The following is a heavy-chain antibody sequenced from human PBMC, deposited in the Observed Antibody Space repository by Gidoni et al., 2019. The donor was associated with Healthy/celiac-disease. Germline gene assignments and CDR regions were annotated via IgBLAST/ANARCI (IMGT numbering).Heavy chain of an antibody. CDR2: IYYSGST. CDR3: ARYCSSTSCEEAFDI. J-gene: IGHJ3*02. V-gene: IGHV4-59*01. D-gene: IGHD2-2*01. Sequence: VQLQESGPGLAKPSETLSLTCTVSGGAISSYYWSWIRQPPGEGLEWIGYIYYSGSTNYNPSLKSLVTISVDTSNNHFSRKLISVTAVVTAVYNCARYCSSTSCEEAFDIWGQGTMVTVSS. CDR1: GGAISSYY.